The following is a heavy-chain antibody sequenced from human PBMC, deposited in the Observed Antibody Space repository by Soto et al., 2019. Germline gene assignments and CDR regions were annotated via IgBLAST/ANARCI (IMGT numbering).Heavy chain of an antibody. CDR2: INPSGGST. J-gene: IGHJ4*02. CDR3: ARGGDYYDSSGRSTTYFDY. D-gene: IGHD3-22*01. CDR1: GYTFTSYY. V-gene: IGHV1-46*01. Sequence: QVQLVQSGAEVKKPGASVKVSCKASGYTFTSYYMHWVRQAPGQGLEWMGIINPSGGSTSYAQKFQGRVTMTRDTSTSTVYMELSSLRSEDTAVYYCARGGDYYDSSGRSTTYFDYWGQGTLVTVSS.